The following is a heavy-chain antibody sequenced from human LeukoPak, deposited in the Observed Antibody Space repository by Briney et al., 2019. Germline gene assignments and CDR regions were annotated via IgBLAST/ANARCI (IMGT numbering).Heavy chain of an antibody. CDR3: ATHSGIKSFDY. D-gene: IGHD1-26*01. CDR1: GFTFSDYY. CDR2: ISGRGSNM. V-gene: IGHV3-11*04. J-gene: IGHJ4*02. Sequence: PGGSLRLSCAASGFTFSDYYMSWIRQAPGKGLEWISYISGRGSNMYYADSVKGRFTISTDSAKNSLYLQMNSLRAEDTAVYYCATHSGIKSFDYWGQGTLVTVSS.